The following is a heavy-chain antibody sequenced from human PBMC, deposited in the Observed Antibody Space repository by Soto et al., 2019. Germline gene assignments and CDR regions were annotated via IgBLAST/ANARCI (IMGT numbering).Heavy chain of an antibody. D-gene: IGHD5-18*01. CDR2: IYPGDSET. CDR1: GYIFSNYW. V-gene: IGHV5-51*01. Sequence: PVESLKISCKGSGYIFSNYWIGCVRQMPGKGLEWMGIIYPGDSETRYSPSFQGQVTISADKSISTAHLQWSSLKASDTALYYCARQNSYGYYYYGLDVWGQGTTVT. CDR3: ARQNSYGYYYYGLDV. J-gene: IGHJ6*02.